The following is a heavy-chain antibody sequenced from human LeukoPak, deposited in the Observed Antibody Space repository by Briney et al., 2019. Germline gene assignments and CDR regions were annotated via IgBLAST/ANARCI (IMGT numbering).Heavy chain of an antibody. V-gene: IGHV3-33*01. Sequence: GGSLRLSCAASGFTFSSYGMHWVRQAPGKGLEGVAVIWYDGSNKYYADSVKGRFTISRDNSKNTLYLQMNSLRGEDRAVYYCARERIAAAGTRVDPWGQGTPVTVSS. CDR2: IWYDGSNK. D-gene: IGHD6-13*01. J-gene: IGHJ5*02. CDR1: GFTFSSYG. CDR3: ARERIAAAGTRVDP.